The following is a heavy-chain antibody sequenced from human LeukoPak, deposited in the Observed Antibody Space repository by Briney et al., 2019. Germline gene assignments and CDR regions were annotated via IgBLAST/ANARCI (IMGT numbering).Heavy chain of an antibody. J-gene: IGHJ5*02. D-gene: IGHD6-19*01. CDR2: IFPSGGEI. CDR3: AGGSGWLFGT. V-gene: IGHV3-23*01. Sequence: PGGSLRLSCAASGFTFSTFAMIWVRQPPGKGLEWVSSIFPSGGEIHYADSVRGRFTISRDNSKSTLSLQMNSLRAEDTAIYYCAGGSGWLFGTWGQGTLVTVSS. CDR1: GFTFSTFA.